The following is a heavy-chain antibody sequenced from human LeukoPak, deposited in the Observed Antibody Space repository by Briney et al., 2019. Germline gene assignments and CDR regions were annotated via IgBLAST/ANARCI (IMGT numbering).Heavy chain of an antibody. V-gene: IGHV1-2*02. D-gene: IGHD3-22*01. CDR1: GYTFTGYY. J-gene: IGHJ6*02. Sequence: GASVKVPCKASGYTFTGYYMHWVRQAPGQGLEWMGWINPNSGGTNYAQKFQGRVTMTRDTSISTAYMELSRLRSDDTAVYYCAREGDYYDSSRGMDVWGQGTTVTVSS. CDR2: INPNSGGT. CDR3: AREGDYYDSSRGMDV.